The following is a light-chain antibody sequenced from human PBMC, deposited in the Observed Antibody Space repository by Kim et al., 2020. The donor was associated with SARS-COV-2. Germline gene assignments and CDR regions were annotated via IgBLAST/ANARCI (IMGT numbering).Light chain of an antibody. J-gene: IGLJ2*01. CDR2: QDS. V-gene: IGLV3-1*01. CDR1: KFGDKY. CDR3: PAWDSSHVV. Sequence: SLSPGQTASITCSGDKFGDKYACWYQQKPSQSPVLVIYQDSKRPSGIPERFAGSNSGNTASLTFSRTQAMDEANYFCPAWDSSHVVFGGGTQLTVL.